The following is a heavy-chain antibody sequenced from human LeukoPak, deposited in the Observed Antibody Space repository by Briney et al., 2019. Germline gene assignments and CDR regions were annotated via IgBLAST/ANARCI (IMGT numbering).Heavy chain of an antibody. D-gene: IGHD3-22*01. V-gene: IGHV4-4*02. Sequence: PSGTLSLTCTVSGDSISYGHWWSWVRQPPGKGLEWIGEIYHSGSNNCNSALKSRLTLSIDNSKNQFSLNLSSVTAADTAVYYCARSVMDSSDFYYFDYWGQGTLVTVSS. CDR2: IYHSGSN. CDR3: ARSVMDSSDFYYFDY. J-gene: IGHJ4*02. CDR1: GDSISYGHW.